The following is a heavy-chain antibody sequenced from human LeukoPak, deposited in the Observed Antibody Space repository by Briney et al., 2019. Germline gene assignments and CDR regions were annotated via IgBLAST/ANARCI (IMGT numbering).Heavy chain of an antibody. CDR3: VRGTGY. CDR1: GFTFSTYV. J-gene: IGHJ4*02. CDR2: ISSNGDNT. V-gene: IGHV3-64D*06. Sequence: GGSLRLSCSVSGFTFSTYVMHWVRQAPGKGLEYVSAISSNGDNTYYADSVKGRFTISRDNSKNTLYLQMSSLRADDTDVYYCVRGTGYWGQGTLVTVSS.